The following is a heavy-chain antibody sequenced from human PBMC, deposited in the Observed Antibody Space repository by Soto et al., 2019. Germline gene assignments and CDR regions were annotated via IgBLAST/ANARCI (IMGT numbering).Heavy chain of an antibody. CDR3: ARTRSFTLGFYYDGMDV. J-gene: IGHJ6*02. CDR2: IYPGDSDT. V-gene: IGHV5-51*01. Sequence: PGESLKISFQGSGYSFASYWIGWVRQMPGKDLEWMGIIYPGDSDTRYSPSFQGQVTISADKSLRTAYLQWTSLKASDTALYYCARTRSFTLGFYYDGMDVWGQGTTVTVS. CDR1: GYSFASYW. D-gene: IGHD6-6*01.